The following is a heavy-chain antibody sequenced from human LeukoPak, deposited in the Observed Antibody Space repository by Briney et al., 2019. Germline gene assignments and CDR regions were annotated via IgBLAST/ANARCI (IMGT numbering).Heavy chain of an antibody. CDR2: INHSGSA. CDR1: GGSSSAYY. CDR3: ARGLGTMIVV. J-gene: IGHJ4*02. V-gene: IGHV4-34*01. D-gene: IGHD3-22*01. Sequence: SETLSLTCAVYGGSSSAYYYFWIRHPPGKGLEWIGEINHSGSANYNPSLKSRVTISVDTSTNQFSLGLSSVTAADTAVYYCARGLGTMIVVWGQGTLVTVSS.